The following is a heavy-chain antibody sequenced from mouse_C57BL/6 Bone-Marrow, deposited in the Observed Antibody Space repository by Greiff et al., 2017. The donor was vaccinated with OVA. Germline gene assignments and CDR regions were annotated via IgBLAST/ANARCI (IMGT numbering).Heavy chain of an antibody. V-gene: IGHV1-42*01. CDR2: INPSTGGT. Sequence: VQLKQSGPELVKPGASVKISCKASGYSFTGYYMNWVKQSPEKSLEWIGEINPSTGGTTYNQKFKAKATLTVDKSSSTAYMQLKSLTSEDSAVYYCASGSSLGYWYFDVWGTGTTVTVSS. J-gene: IGHJ1*03. D-gene: IGHD1-1*01. CDR1: GYSFTGYY. CDR3: ASGSSLGYWYFDV.